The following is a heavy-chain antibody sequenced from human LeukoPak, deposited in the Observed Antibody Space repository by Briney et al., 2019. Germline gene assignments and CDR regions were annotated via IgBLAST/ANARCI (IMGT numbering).Heavy chain of an antibody. V-gene: IGHV1-18*01. CDR3: AKDLPPNIGGEGGLGVYYYYYGMDV. CDR1: GYTFTSYG. D-gene: IGHD3/OR15-3a*01. Sequence: GASVKVSCKASGYTFTSYGISWVRQAPGQGLEWMGWISAYNGNTNYAQKLQGRVTMTTDTSTSTAYMELRSLRSDDTAVYYCAKDLPPNIGGEGGLGVYYYYYGMDVWGQGTTVTVSS. J-gene: IGHJ6*02. CDR2: ISAYNGNT.